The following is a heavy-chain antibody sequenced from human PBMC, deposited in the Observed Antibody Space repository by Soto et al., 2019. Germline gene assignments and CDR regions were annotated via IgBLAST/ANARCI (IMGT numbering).Heavy chain of an antibody. D-gene: IGHD3-10*01. Sequence: WSLSLSCAASGLTFNKDAMTCVLQAPGKGLEWVSAIDLSGATTYYADSVKGRFTISRDNSKNTVFLQMNSLRVEDTAVYYCAKDGAPGMLRGDVNWFDPWGQGTLVTVSS. CDR3: AKDGAPGMLRGDVNWFDP. J-gene: IGHJ5*02. V-gene: IGHV3-23*01. CDR2: IDLSGATT. CDR1: GLTFNKDA.